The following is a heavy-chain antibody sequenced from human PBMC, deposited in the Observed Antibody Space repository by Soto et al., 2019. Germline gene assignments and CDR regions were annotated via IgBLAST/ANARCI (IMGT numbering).Heavy chain of an antibody. V-gene: IGHV3-7*04. CDR3: ARVAVTMDTLFDY. Sequence: EVQLVESGGGLVQPGGSLRLSCAASGFTFSSYWMSWVRQAPGKGLEWVDNIKQDGSAKYYVDSVKGRFTISRDNAQNSLYLQMNSMRAEDTAVYYCARVAVTMDTLFDYWGQGTLVTVSS. CDR1: GFTFSSYW. D-gene: IGHD5-18*01. CDR2: IKQDGSAK. J-gene: IGHJ4*02.